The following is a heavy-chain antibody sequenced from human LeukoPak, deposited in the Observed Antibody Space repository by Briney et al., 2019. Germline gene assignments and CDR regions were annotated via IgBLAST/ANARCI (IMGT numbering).Heavy chain of an antibody. V-gene: IGHV3-9*01. CDR2: ISWNSGSI. D-gene: IGHD3-22*01. Sequence: GGSLRLSCAASGFTFDDYAMHWVRQAPGKGLEWVSGISWNSGSIGYADSVKGRFTISRDNAKNSLYLQMNSLRAEDTALYYCAKDLYDSSGYYYYYGMDVWGQGTTVTVSS. CDR1: GFTFDDYA. J-gene: IGHJ6*02. CDR3: AKDLYDSSGYYYYYGMDV.